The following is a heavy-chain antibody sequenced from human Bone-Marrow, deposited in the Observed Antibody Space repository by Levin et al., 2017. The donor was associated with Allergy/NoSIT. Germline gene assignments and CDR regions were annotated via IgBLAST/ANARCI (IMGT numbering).Heavy chain of an antibody. D-gene: IGHD2-21*01. CDR2: VSHDGTHK. V-gene: IGHV3-30*04. J-gene: IGHJ6*02. CDR3: ARSIVASAIYGMDV. CDR1: GFIFSRHS. Sequence: AGGSLRLSCAASGFIFSRHSFYWVRRAPGKGLEWLAVVSHDGTHKYYAESVKGRFTISRDFVNNMVFLQMDGLRTDDTAVYSCARSIVASAIYGMDVWGQGTTVIVSS.